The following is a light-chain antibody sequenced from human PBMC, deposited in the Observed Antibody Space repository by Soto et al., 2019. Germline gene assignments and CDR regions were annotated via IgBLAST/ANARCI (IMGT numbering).Light chain of an antibody. V-gene: IGKV1-39*01. CDR1: QNIIFY. CDR3: QQSYTTPVYT. J-gene: IGKJ2*01. CDR2: AAS. Sequence: DIQMTQSPSSLSASVGDRVTITCRASQNIIFYLNWYQLKPGKAPKLMIYAASNLQSGIPSRFSGSGSGTEFTLTISSLQPEDFATYFCQQSYTTPVYTFGQGTKLEIK.